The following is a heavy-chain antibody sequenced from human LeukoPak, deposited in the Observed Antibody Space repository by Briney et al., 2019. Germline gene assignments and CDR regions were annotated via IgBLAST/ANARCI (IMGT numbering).Heavy chain of an antibody. J-gene: IGHJ5*02. D-gene: IGHD2-15*01. CDR2: ISAYNGNT. CDR3: ARDSCSGGSCFHWFDP. V-gene: IGHV1-18*01. Sequence: ASVKVSCKASGGTFSSNTISWVRQAPGQGLEWMGWISAYNGNTNYAQKLQGRVTMTTDTSTSTAYMELRSLRSDDTAVYYCARDSCSGGSCFHWFDPWGQGTLVTVSS. CDR1: GGTFSSNT.